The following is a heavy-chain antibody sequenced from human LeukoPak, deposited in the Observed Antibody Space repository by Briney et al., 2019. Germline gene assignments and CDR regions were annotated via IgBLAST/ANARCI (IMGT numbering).Heavy chain of an antibody. CDR1: GFTFSSYW. J-gene: IGHJ4*01. CDR2: INWSGGST. D-gene: IGHD3-22*01. V-gene: IGHV3-20*04. CDR3: VRGESRGYYRH. Sequence: GGSLRLSCAASGFTFSSYWMSWVRQAPGKGLEWVSGINWSGGSTLYADSVKGRFTISRDNAKNSLYVQMNSLRVEDTALYYCVRGESRGYYRHWGQGTLVTVSS.